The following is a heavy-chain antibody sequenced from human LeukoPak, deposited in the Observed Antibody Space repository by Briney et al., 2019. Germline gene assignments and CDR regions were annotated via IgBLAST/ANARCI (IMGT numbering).Heavy chain of an antibody. J-gene: IGHJ6*02. D-gene: IGHD6-13*01. CDR2: IYYSGST. CDR1: GGSISSGDYY. CDR3: ARVLSSSWYETYYYYGMDV. V-gene: IGHV4-30-4*01. Sequence: PSQTLSLTCTVSGGSISSGDYYWSWIRQPPWKGLEWIGYIYYSGSTYYNPSLKSRVTISVDTSKNQFSLKLSSVTAADTAVYYCARVLSSSWYETYYYYGMDVWGQGTTVTVSS.